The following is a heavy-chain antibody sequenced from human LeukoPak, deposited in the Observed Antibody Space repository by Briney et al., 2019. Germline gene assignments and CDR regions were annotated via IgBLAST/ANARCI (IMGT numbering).Heavy chain of an antibody. CDR1: GYTFTSYG. CDR3: ARDLDDYVWGSPSGQTNFDY. CDR2: ISAYNGNT. J-gene: IGHJ4*02. Sequence: EASVKVSCKASGYTFTSYGISWVRQAPGQGLEWMGWISAYNGNTNYAQKLQGRVTMTTDTSTSTAYMELRSLRSDDTAVNYCARDLDDYVWGSPSGQTNFDYWGQGTLVTVSS. D-gene: IGHD3-16*01. V-gene: IGHV1-18*01.